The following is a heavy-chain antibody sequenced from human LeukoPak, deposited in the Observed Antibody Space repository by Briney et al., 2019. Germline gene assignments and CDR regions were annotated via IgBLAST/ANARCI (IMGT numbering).Heavy chain of an antibody. J-gene: IGHJ4*02. CDR1: GGSISSSSYY. Sequence: SETLSLTCTVSGGSISSSSYYWGWIRQPPGKGLEWIGSIYYSGSTYYNPSLKSRVTISVDTSKNQFSLKLSSVTAADTAVYYCARHEGAAAGILDYWGQGTLVTASS. V-gene: IGHV4-39*01. CDR3: ARHEGAAAGILDY. D-gene: IGHD6-13*01. CDR2: IYYSGST.